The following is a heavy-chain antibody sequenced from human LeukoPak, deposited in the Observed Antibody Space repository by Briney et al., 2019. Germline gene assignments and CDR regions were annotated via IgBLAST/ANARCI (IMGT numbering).Heavy chain of an antibody. V-gene: IGHV1-18*04. CDR1: GYTFTSYG. CDR2: ISAYNGNT. D-gene: IGHD2-2*01. CDR3: ARDIVVVPAAVFDY. J-gene: IGHJ4*02. Sequence: ASVKVSCKASGYTFTSYGISWVRQAPGQGLEWMGWISAYNGNTNYAQKLQGRVTMATDTSTSTAYMELRSLRSDDTAVYYCARDIVVVPAAVFDYWGQGTLVTVSS.